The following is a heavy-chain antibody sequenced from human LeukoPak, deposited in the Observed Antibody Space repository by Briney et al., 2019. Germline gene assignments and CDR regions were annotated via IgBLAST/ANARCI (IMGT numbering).Heavy chain of an antibody. Sequence: GGSLRLSCEPSGFTFCRYWMHWVRHALGKGLVWVSRIKSDGKTNYADSVKGRVTISRDNAKNTVSMQMNSLRADDTGVYYCARAPSEVGGYYPEYFRHWGQGTLVTVSS. CDR2: IKSDGKT. CDR1: GFTFCRYW. CDR3: ARAPSEVGGYYPEYFRH. D-gene: IGHD3-3*01. V-gene: IGHV3-74*01. J-gene: IGHJ1*01.